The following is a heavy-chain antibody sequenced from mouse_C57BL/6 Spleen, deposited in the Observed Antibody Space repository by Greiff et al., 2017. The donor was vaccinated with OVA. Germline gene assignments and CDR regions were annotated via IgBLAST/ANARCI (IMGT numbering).Heavy chain of an antibody. D-gene: IGHD2-1*01. CDR2: INYDGSST. CDR1: GFTFSDYY. CDR3: ARVVYGNYPDY. V-gene: IGHV5-16*01. J-gene: IGHJ2*01. Sequence: EVKLVESGGGLVKPGGSLKLSCAASGFTFSDYYMAWVRQVPEKGLEWVANINYDGSSTYYLDSLKSRFIISRDNAKNILYLQMSSLKSEDTATYYCARVVYGNYPDYWGQGTTLTVSS.